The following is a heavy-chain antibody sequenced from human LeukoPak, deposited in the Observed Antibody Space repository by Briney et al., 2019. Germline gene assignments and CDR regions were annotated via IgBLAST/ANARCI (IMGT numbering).Heavy chain of an antibody. CDR3: ARGRYSSSWYPRATFDY. CDR1: GGSFSGYY. D-gene: IGHD6-13*01. V-gene: IGHV4-34*01. Sequence: SETLSLTCAVYGGSFSGYYWSWIRQPPGKGLEWIGEINHSGSTNYNPSLKSRVTISVDTSKNQFSLKLSSVTAADTAVYCCARGRYSSSWYPRATFDYWGQGTLVTVSS. J-gene: IGHJ4*02. CDR2: INHSGST.